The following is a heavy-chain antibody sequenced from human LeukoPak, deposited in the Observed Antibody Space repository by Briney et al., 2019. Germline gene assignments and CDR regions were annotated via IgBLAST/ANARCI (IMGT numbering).Heavy chain of an antibody. CDR3: AREYDFWSGNYYYYGRDV. D-gene: IGHD3-3*01. CDR2: ISSSSSYI. Sequence: GGSLRLSCAASGFTFSSYSMNWVRQAPGKGLEWVSSISSSSSYIYYADSVKGRFTISRDNAKNSLYLQMNSLRAEDTAVYYWAREYDFWSGNYYYYGRDVWGQGTTVTVPS. CDR1: GFTFSSYS. J-gene: IGHJ6*02. V-gene: IGHV3-21*01.